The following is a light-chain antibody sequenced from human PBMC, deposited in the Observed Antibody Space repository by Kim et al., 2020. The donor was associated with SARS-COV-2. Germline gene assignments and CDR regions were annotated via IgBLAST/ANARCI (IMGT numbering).Light chain of an antibody. CDR3: QQFSNYPQT. J-gene: IGKJ1*01. V-gene: IGKV1D-13*01. CDR2: YAS. CDR1: QDISTA. Sequence: ASVGDKVTITCRASQDISTAVAWYQQKLGKAPKLLIYYASSLASGGPSRFSGSGSGTDFTLTINSLQPEYFATYYCQQFSNYPQTFGHGTKVDIK.